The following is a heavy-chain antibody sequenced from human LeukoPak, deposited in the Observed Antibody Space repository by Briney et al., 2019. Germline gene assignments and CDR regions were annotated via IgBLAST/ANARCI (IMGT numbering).Heavy chain of an antibody. CDR2: IYYAGST. V-gene: IGHV4-59*08. CDR1: GGSISNYY. J-gene: IGHJ4*02. CDR3: ARLTRSYFDY. Sequence: SETLSLTCTVSGGSISNYYWSWIRQPPGKGLEWIGYIYYAGSTNYNPSFKSRVTISVDTSKNQFSLKLSSVTAADTAIYYCARLTRSYFDYWGQGTLVTVSS.